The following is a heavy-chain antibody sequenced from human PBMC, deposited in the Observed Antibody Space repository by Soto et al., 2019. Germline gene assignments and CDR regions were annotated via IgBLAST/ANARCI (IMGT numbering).Heavy chain of an antibody. J-gene: IGHJ4*02. Sequence: GGSLRLSCAASGFSFGSYALSWVRQAPGKGLEWVSTISGSDGKTFYADSVKGRFSISRDTSQSTLYLQMNSLRADDTAMYYCARWSYLDYWGQGTRVTVS. CDR3: ARWSYLDY. D-gene: IGHD3-3*01. CDR2: ISGSDGKT. CDR1: GFSFGSYA. V-gene: IGHV3-23*01.